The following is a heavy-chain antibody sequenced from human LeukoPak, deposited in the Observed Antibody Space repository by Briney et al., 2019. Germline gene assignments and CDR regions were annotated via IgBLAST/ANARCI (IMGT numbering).Heavy chain of an antibody. CDR3: ARARRIVGATTAYYGMDV. D-gene: IGHD1-26*01. Sequence: PGGSLRLSCAASGFTFSNAWMSWVRQAPGKGLEWVANIKQDGSEKYYVDSVKGRFTISRDNAKNSMYLQMNSLRAEDTAVYYCARARRIVGATTAYYGMDVWGQGTTVTVSS. CDR1: GFTFSNAW. J-gene: IGHJ6*02. CDR2: IKQDGSEK. V-gene: IGHV3-7*05.